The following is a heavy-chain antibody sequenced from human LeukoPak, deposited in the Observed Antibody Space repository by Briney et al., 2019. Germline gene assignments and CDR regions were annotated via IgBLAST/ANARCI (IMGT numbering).Heavy chain of an antibody. Sequence: GRSLRLSCAASGYTFSSYGMHWVREAPGKGLEWVAVISYDGSNKYYTDSVKGRFTISRDNSKNTLYLQMNSLKAEDTAVYYCARNGLGATTPNFGYWGQGTLVTVSS. CDR3: ARNGLGATTPNFGY. CDR1: GYTFSSYG. CDR2: ISYDGSNK. V-gene: IGHV3-30*03. J-gene: IGHJ4*02. D-gene: IGHD1-26*01.